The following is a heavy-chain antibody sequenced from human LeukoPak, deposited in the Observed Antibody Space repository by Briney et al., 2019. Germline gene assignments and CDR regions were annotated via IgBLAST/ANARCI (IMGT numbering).Heavy chain of an antibody. V-gene: IGHV3-53*01. CDR1: GFTVSSTY. Sequence: PGGSLRLSCAASGFTVSSTYMSWVRQSPGKGLEWVSVVYKDGKMFYIDSVKGRFAISRDTSKSTVYLQMNNLRAEDTAVYYCASRHCSGGCYFAGADPFDHWGQGTLVTVSS. D-gene: IGHD3-22*01. CDR2: VYKDGKM. CDR3: ASRHCSGGCYFAGADPFDH. J-gene: IGHJ4*02.